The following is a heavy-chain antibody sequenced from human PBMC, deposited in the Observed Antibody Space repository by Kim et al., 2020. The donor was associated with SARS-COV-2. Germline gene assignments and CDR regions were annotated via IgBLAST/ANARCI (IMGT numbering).Heavy chain of an antibody. V-gene: IGHV3-33*01. J-gene: IGHJ6*02. CDR1: GFTFNTYG. Sequence: GGSLRLSCSASGFTFNTYGMHWVRQPPGKGLEWVAVIWFDGSDKYYVDSVKGRFTISRDNSKDTLYLQMRSLRAEDTALYYCARGPHYDSWSGYSDYYYGMDVWGQGTTVTVSS. CDR2: IWFDGSDK. D-gene: IGHD3-3*01. CDR3: ARGPHYDSWSGYSDYYYGMDV.